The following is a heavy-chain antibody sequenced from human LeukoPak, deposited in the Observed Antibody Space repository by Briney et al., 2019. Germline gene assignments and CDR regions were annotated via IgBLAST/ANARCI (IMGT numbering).Heavy chain of an antibody. D-gene: IGHD1-26*01. CDR2: IYYSGST. V-gene: IGHV4-39*01. CDR1: GASVSGSAYY. J-gene: IGHJ4*02. Sequence: SETLSLTCTVSGASVSGSAYYWGWIRQPPGKGLEWIGNIYYSGSTYYNESLESRVTISIDTSKNQFSLKLNSVTAADTAMCYCAKSGGYGLIDYWGQGTLVTVSS. CDR3: AKSGGYGLIDY.